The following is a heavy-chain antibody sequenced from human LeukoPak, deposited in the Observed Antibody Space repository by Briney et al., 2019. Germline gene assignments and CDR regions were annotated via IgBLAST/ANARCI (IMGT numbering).Heavy chain of an antibody. D-gene: IGHD3-10*01. V-gene: IGHV3-23*01. Sequence: GGSLRLSCAASRFTFSGYAMSWVRQAPGKGLEWVSSISTTGGNTYYAESVKGRFTISRDNSKNTVFLQMSSLRAEDTALYYCAKGGGEDFDHWGQGALVTVSS. CDR1: RFTFSGYA. J-gene: IGHJ4*02. CDR2: ISTTGGNT. CDR3: AKGGGEDFDH.